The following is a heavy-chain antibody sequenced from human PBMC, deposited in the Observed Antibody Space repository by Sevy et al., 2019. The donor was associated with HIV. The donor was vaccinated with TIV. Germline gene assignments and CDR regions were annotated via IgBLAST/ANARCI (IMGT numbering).Heavy chain of an antibody. J-gene: IGHJ6*03. CDR3: ARKYYYDSSGYYYGYYYYYYYMDV. CDR1: GFTFSDYY. CDR2: ISSSGSTI. V-gene: IGHV3-11*01. Sequence: PGGSLRLSCAASGFTFSDYYMSWIRQAPGKGLEWVSYISSSGSTIYYADSVKGRFTISRDNAKNSLYLQMNSLRAEDTAVYYCARKYYYDSSGYYYGYYYYYYYMDVWGKGTTVTVSS. D-gene: IGHD3-22*01.